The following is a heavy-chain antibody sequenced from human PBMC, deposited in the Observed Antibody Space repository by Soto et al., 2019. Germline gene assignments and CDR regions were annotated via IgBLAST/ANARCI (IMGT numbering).Heavy chain of an antibody. D-gene: IGHD3-16*01. CDR2: IIPIFGTA. J-gene: IGHJ6*02. V-gene: IGHV1-69*06. Sequence: SVKVSCKASGGTFSSYAISWVRQAPGQGLEWVGGIIPIFGTANYAQKFQGRVTITADKSTSTAYMELSSLRSEDTAVYYCARDDWGYYGMDVWGQGTTVTVSS. CDR1: GGTFSSYA. CDR3: ARDDWGYYGMDV.